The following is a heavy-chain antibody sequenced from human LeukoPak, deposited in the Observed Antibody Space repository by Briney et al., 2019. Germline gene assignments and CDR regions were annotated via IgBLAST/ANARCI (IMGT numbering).Heavy chain of an antibody. D-gene: IGHD2-21*01. CDR2: INPNSSGT. CDR3: ATSGAYCGGDCYDPFDY. V-gene: IGHV1-2*02. J-gene: IGHJ4*02. CDR1: GYTFTGYY. Sequence: ASVKVSCKASGYTFTGYYMHWVRQAPGQGLEWMGWINPNSSGTNYAQKFQGRVTMTRDTSISTAYMELSRLRSDDTAVYYCATSGAYCGGDCYDPFDYWGQGTLVTVSS.